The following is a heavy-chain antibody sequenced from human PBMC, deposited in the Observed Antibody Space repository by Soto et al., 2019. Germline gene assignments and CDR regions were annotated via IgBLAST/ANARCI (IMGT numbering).Heavy chain of an antibody. Sequence: PXETLSLTCAVSGYSVTSNVWWSWVRQPPGKGLEWIGEAYHNGLTDYNPSLKSRVTMSVDTSKNEFSLKLTSLTAADTAIYYCARDAAVPGESDRFDSWGQGTLVTVSS. CDR3: ARDAAVPGESDRFDS. CDR1: GYSVTSNVW. J-gene: IGHJ4*02. D-gene: IGHD6-19*01. V-gene: IGHV4-4*02. CDR2: AYHNGLT.